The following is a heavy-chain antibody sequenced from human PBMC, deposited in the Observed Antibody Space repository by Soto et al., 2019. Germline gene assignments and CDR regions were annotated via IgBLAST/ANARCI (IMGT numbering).Heavy chain of an antibody. CDR2: ISSSSSTI. J-gene: IGHJ5*02. Sequence: GGSLRLSCAASGFTFSSYSMNWVRQAPGKGLEWVSYISSSSSTIYYADSVKGRFTISRDNAKNSLYLQMNSLRDEDTAVYYCARDRTKGYSGSHNWFVPWGQGTLVTVSS. D-gene: IGHD1-26*01. CDR3: ARDRTKGYSGSHNWFVP. CDR1: GFTFSSYS. V-gene: IGHV3-48*02.